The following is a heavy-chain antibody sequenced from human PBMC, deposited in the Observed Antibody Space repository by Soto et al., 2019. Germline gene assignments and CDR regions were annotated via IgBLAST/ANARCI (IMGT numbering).Heavy chain of an antibody. CDR1: GGSISSYY. CDR3: ARCPSLAAAGTWGFDY. CDR2: IYYSGST. D-gene: IGHD6-13*01. Sequence: SETLSLTCTVSGGSISSYYWSWIRQPPGKGLEWIGCIYYSGSTNYNPSLKSRVTISVDTSKNQFSLKLSSVTAADTAVYYCARCPSLAAAGTWGFDYWGQGTLVTVSS. J-gene: IGHJ4*02. V-gene: IGHV4-59*08.